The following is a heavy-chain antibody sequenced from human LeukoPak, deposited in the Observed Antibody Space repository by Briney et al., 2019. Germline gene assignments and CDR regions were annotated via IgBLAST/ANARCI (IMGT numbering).Heavy chain of an antibody. J-gene: IGHJ3*02. CDR1: GGSISSYY. CDR2: IYYSGSI. Sequence: KASETLSLTCTVSGGSISSYYWSWIRQPPGKGLEWIGYIYYSGSINYNPSLKSRVTISVDTSKNQFSLKLSSVTAADTAVYYCAREAGVAFDIWGQGTMVTVSS. D-gene: IGHD6-19*01. CDR3: AREAGVAFDI. V-gene: IGHV4-59*01.